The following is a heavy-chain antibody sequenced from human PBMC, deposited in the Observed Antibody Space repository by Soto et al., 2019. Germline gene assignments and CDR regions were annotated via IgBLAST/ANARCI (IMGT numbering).Heavy chain of an antibody. CDR1: GGTFSNYA. CDR3: ASPTGKLDY. J-gene: IGHJ4*02. CDR2: IIPIFGTA. Sequence: QVQLVQSGAEVKKPGSSVKVSCKASGGTFSNYAISWVRQAPGEGLEWLGGIIPIFGTANYAQKFQGRVTITADESTSTAYMELSSLRSDDTAVYYCASPTGKLDYWGQGTLVTVSS. V-gene: IGHV1-69*01. D-gene: IGHD2-8*02.